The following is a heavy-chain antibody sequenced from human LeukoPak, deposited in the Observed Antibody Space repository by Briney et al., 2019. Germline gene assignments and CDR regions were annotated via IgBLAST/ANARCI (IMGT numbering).Heavy chain of an antibody. J-gene: IGHJ4*02. Sequence: GESLKISCKGSGYSFTSYWIGWVRQMPGKGLEWMGTIYPGDSDTRYSPSFQGQVTISADKSISTAYLLWSSLKASDTAMYYCARGVIMITFGGVIAAPHFDYWGQGTLVTVSS. CDR3: ARGVIMITFGGVIAAPHFDY. V-gene: IGHV5-51*01. D-gene: IGHD3-16*02. CDR2: IYPGDSDT. CDR1: GYSFTSYW.